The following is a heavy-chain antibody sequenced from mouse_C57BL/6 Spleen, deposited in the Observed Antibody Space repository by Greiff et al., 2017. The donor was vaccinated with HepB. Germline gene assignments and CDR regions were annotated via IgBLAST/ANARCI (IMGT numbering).Heavy chain of an antibody. CDR2: IDPSDSYT. CDR1: GYTFTSYW. J-gene: IGHJ4*01. Sequence: LQESGAELVMPGASVKLSCKASGYTFTSYWMHWVKQRPGQGLEWIGEIDPSDSYTNYNQKFKGKSTLTVDKSSSTAYMQLSSLTSEDSAVYYCARYDFYAMDYWGQGTSVTVSS. CDR3: ARYDFYAMDY. V-gene: IGHV1-69*01.